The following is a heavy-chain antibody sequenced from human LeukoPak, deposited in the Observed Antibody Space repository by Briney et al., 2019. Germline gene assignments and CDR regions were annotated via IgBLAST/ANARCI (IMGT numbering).Heavy chain of an antibody. CDR3: ARVSAGQGGDHILFYMDV. CDR2: MTSSSTYI. D-gene: IGHD2/OR15-2a*01. Sequence: GGSLRLSCAASGFDFSGYSMTWVRQAPGKGLEWVASMTSSSTYIDYADSVKGRFTLSRDNAENSLYLQMRSLRVDDMAVYYCARVSAGQGGDHILFYMDVWGKGTTVTVSS. V-gene: IGHV3-21*01. CDR1: GFDFSGYS. J-gene: IGHJ6*03.